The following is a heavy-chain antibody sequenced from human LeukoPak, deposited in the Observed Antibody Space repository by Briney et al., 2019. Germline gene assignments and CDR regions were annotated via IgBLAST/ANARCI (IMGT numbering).Heavy chain of an antibody. CDR3: GRAFPPLRTSSAGDL. D-gene: IGHD3-16*01. CDR1: GFTFSDYD. J-gene: IGHJ4*02. CDR2: ISGLSTHI. V-gene: IGHV3-69-1*02. Sequence: GGSLRLSGSAFGFTFSDYDMNWARQAPGKGLEWVSSISGLSTHIYYGDSVKGRFSISRDNAKNSVYLQMNSLGVEDTAIYYCGRAFPPLRTSSAGDLWGQGILVTVSS.